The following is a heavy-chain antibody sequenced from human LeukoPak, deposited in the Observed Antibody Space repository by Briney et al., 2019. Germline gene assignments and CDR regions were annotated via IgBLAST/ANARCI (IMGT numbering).Heavy chain of an antibody. D-gene: IGHD3-10*01. V-gene: IGHV3-33*01. Sequence: GGSLRLSCAASGFTFSSYGMHWVRQAPGKGLEWVAVIWSAGSTPFYTDSVKGRFTVSRDNSKNTLYLQMNSLRIEDTAVYYCGRGSVGSGELNYWGQGTLVTVSS. CDR3: GRGSVGSGELNY. CDR2: IWSAGSTP. J-gene: IGHJ4*02. CDR1: GFTFSSYG.